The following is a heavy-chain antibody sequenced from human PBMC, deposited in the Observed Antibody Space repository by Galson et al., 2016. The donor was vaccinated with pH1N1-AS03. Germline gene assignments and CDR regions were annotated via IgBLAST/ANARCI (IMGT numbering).Heavy chain of an antibody. Sequence: LSLTCTVSGGSISTSYWNWIRQPPGKEMEWIGYMYQSGTTTYNPSLQSRVTMSVDTSKNQLSLKLSSVTAADTAVYYCARVIGGSYYAFDIWGQGTMVTVSS. J-gene: IGHJ3*02. D-gene: IGHD1-26*01. CDR3: ARVIGGSYYAFDI. V-gene: IGHV4-59*12. CDR1: GGSISTSY. CDR2: MYQSGTT.